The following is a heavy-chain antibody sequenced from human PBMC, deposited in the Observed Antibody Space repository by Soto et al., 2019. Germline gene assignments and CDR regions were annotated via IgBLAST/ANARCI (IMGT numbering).Heavy chain of an antibody. CDR2: INAGNGNT. Sequence: ASVKVSCKASGYTFTSYAMHWVRQAPGQRLEWMGWINAGNGNTKYSQKFQGRVTITRDTSASTAYMELSSLRSEDTAVYYCARMVAPVTVPPRRWFDSWGQGTLVTVS. J-gene: IGHJ5*01. CDR3: ARMVAPVTVPPRRWFDS. CDR1: GYTFTSYA. V-gene: IGHV1-3*01. D-gene: IGHD4-17*01.